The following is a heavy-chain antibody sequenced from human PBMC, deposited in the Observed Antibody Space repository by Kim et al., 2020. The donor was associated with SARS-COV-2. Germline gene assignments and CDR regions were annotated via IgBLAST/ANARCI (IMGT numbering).Heavy chain of an antibody. CDR3: ARSWPLIYDILTGKKASYYYYCGMDV. D-gene: IGHD3-9*01. CDR2: IYHGGST. J-gene: IGHJ6*02. CDR1: GGSISSSNW. Sequence: SETLSLTCAVSGGSISSSNWWSWVRQPPGKGLEWIGEIYHGGSTNYNPSLKSRVTISVDKSKNQFSLKLSSVTAADTAVYYCARSWPLIYDILTGKKASYYYYCGMDVWGQGTTVTVSS. V-gene: IGHV4-4*02.